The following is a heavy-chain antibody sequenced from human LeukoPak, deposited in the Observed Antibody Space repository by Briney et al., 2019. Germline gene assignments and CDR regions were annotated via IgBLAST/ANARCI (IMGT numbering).Heavy chain of an antibody. CDR2: IIPIFGTA. J-gene: IGHJ3*02. CDR3: ARVGPYCGGDCYSDGGAFDI. CDR1: GYTFTGYY. D-gene: IGHD2-21*02. V-gene: IGHV1-69*06. Sequence: VASVKVSCKASGYTFTGYYMHWVRQAPGQGLEWMGGIIPIFGTANYAQKFQGRVTITADKSTSTAYMELSSLRSEDTAVYYCARVGPYCGGDCYSDGGAFDIWGQGTMVTVSS.